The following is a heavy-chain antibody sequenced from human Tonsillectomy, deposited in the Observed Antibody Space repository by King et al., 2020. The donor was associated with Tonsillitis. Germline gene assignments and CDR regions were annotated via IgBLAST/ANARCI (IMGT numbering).Heavy chain of an antibody. J-gene: IGHJ4*02. CDR3: AKDNIVVVVAATPRFDY. D-gene: IGHD2-15*01. CDR1: GFTFSSYA. CDR2: ISGSGGST. V-gene: IGHV3-23*04. Sequence: VQLVESGGGLVQPGGSLRLSCAASGFTFSSYAMSGVRQAPGKGLEWVSAISGSGGSTYYEDSVKGRFTIARDNSKNTLYLQMNSLRAEDTAVYYCAKDNIVVVVAATPRFDYWGQGTLVTVSS.